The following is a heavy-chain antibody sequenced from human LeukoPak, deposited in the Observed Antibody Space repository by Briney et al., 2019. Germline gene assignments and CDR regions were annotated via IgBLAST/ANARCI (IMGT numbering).Heavy chain of an antibody. J-gene: IGHJ3*02. V-gene: IGHV4-39*01. CDR1: GGSISSSSYY. CDR3: ARAPDDTVVTADAFDI. CDR2: IYYSGST. Sequence: RPSETLSLTCTVSGGSISSSSYYWGWIRQPPGKGLEWIGSIYYSGSTYYNPSLKSRVTISVDTSKNQSSLKLSSVTAADTAVYYCARAPDDTVVTADAFDIWGQGTMVTVSS. D-gene: IGHD4-23*01.